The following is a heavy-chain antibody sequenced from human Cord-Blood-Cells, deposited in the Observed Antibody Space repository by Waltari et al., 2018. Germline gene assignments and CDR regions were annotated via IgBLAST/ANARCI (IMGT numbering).Heavy chain of an antibody. J-gene: IGHJ2*01. CDR1: GGSISSSSYY. Sequence: QLQLQESGPGLVKPSETLSLTCTVSGGSISSSSYYWGWIHQPPGKGRGWIGSIYYSGGTDHNPSRRSRVTISVDTSKNQFSLKLSSVTAADTAVYYCARAYDSSGYYYRGSYWYFDLWGRGTLVTVSS. V-gene: IGHV4-39*07. D-gene: IGHD3-22*01. CDR3: ARAYDSSGYYYRGSYWYFDL. CDR2: IYYSGGT.